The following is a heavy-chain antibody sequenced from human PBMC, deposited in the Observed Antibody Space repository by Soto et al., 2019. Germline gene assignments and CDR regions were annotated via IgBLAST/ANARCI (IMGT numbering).Heavy chain of an antibody. V-gene: IGHV4-59*01. D-gene: IGHD5-12*01. J-gene: IGHJ6*02. Sequence: PSETLSLTCTVSGGSISSYYWSWIRQPPGKGLEWIGYIYYSGSTNYNPSLKSRVTISVDTSKNQFSLKLSSVTAADTAVYYCARAVDIVATIGYYYYGMDVWGQGTTVTVSS. CDR1: GGSISSYY. CDR2: IYYSGST. CDR3: ARAVDIVATIGYYYYGMDV.